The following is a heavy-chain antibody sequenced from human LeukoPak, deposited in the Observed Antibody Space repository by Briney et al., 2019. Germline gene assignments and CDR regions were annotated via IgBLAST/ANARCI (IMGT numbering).Heavy chain of an antibody. CDR3: AREFHSGSYSGFQH. CDR1: GYTFTSYG. D-gene: IGHD1-26*01. CDR2: ISAYNGNT. Sequence: ASVNVSCKASGYTFTSYGISWVRQAPGQGLEWMGWISAYNGNTNYAQKLQGRVTMTTDTSTSTAYMELRSLRSDDTAVYYCAREFHSGSYSGFQHWGQGTLVTVSS. V-gene: IGHV1-18*01. J-gene: IGHJ1*01.